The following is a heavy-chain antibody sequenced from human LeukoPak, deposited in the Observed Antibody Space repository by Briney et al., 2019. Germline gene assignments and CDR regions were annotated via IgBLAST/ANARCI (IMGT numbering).Heavy chain of an antibody. D-gene: IGHD1-7*01. CDR2: IWYDGSNK. CDR1: GFTFSSYG. J-gene: IGHJ3*02. Sequence: PGGSLRLSCAASGFTFSSYGMHWVRQAPGKGLEWVAVIWYDGSNKYYADSVKGRFTISRDNSKNTLYLQMNSLRAEDTAVYHCARISELELVVGAFDIWGQGTMVTVSS. CDR3: ARISELELVVGAFDI. V-gene: IGHV3-33*01.